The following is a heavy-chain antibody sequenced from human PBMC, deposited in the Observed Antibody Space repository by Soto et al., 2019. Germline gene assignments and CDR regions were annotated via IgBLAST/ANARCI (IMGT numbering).Heavy chain of an antibody. CDR2: IYYSGST. J-gene: IGHJ4*02. V-gene: IGHV4-31*03. Sequence: SETLSLTCTVSGGSISSGGYYWSWIRQHPGKGLEWIGYIYYSGSTYYKPYLKSRVTISVDTSENQFSLKLSSVTAADTAVYYCARIAAAGPDYWGQGTLVTVSS. CDR1: GGSISSGGYY. CDR3: ARIAAAGPDY. D-gene: IGHD6-13*01.